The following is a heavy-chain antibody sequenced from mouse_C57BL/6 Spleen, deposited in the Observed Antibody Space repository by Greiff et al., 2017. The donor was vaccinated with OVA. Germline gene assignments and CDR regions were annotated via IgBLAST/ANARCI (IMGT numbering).Heavy chain of an antibody. Sequence: EVNVVESGEGLVKPGGSLKLSCAASGFTFSSYAMSWVRQTPEKRLEWVAYISSGGDYIYYADTVKGRFTISRDNARNTLYLQMSSLKSEDTAMYYCTRVYDGYYDWYFDVWGTGTTVTVSS. V-gene: IGHV5-9-1*02. CDR3: TRVYDGYYDWYFDV. CDR2: ISSGGDYI. CDR1: GFTFSSYA. J-gene: IGHJ1*03. D-gene: IGHD2-3*01.